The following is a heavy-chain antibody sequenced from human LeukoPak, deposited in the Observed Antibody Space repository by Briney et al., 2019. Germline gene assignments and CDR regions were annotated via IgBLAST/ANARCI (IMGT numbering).Heavy chain of an antibody. CDR2: ISNRGGVT. J-gene: IGHJ4*02. V-gene: IGHV3-23*01. D-gene: IGHD6-13*01. Sequence: GGSLRLPCAASGFTFSNYAMSWVRQAPGKGLEWVSPISNRGGVTYYAESVKGRFTISRDNSKNTLYLQMNSLRAEDTAIYYCAKARGAAAANDFDYWGQGTLATVSS. CDR1: GFTFSNYA. CDR3: AKARGAAAANDFDY.